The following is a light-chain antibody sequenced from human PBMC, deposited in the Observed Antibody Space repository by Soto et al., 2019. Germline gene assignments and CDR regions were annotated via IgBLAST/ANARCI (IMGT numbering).Light chain of an antibody. Sequence: LTQPASVSGSPGQSITISCTGTSSDVGSYNLVSWYQQHPGKAPKLMIYEGSKRPSGVSNRFSGSKSGNTASLTISGLQAEDEADYYCCSYAGSSTFLYVFGTGTKVTVL. CDR1: SSDVGSYNL. CDR3: CSYAGSSTFLYV. CDR2: EGS. J-gene: IGLJ1*01. V-gene: IGLV2-23*03.